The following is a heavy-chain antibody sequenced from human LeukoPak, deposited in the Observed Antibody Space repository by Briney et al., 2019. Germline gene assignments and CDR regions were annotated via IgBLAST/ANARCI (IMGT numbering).Heavy chain of an antibody. Sequence: ASVKVSCKASGYTFTGYYMHWVRQAPGQGLKWMGWINPNSGGTYYAQKFQGRVTMTRDTSISTAYMELSRLRSDDTAVYYCARGYSGYVIHSAFDIWGQGTMVTVSS. CDR3: ARGYSGYVIHSAFDI. V-gene: IGHV1-2*02. D-gene: IGHD5-12*01. J-gene: IGHJ3*02. CDR1: GYTFTGYY. CDR2: INPNSGGT.